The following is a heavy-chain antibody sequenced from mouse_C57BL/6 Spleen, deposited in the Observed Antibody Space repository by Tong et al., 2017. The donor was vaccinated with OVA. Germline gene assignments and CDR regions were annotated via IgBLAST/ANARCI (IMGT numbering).Heavy chain of an antibody. Sequence: VQLQESGPELVKPGASVKISCKASGYAFSSYWMNWVKQRPGKGLEWIGQIYPGDGVTNYNGKFKGKATLTADKSSSTAYMQLSSLTSEDSAVYFCAMGSTGAMDYWDQGTSVTVSS. CDR2: IYPGDGVT. CDR3: AMGSTGAMDY. CDR1: GYAFSSYW. J-gene: IGHJ4*01. V-gene: IGHV1-80*01.